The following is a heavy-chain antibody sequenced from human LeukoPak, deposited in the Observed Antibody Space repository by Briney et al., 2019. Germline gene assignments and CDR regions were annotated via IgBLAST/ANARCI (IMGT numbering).Heavy chain of an antibody. CDR2: ISAYNGNT. CDR1: GYTFTSYG. V-gene: IGHV1-18*01. CDR3: AREEFCTTSSCYHSWFDP. D-gene: IGHD2-2*01. Sequence: GASVKVSCKASGYTFTSYGISWVRQAPGQGLEWMGWISAYNGNTNYAQKLQGRVTMTTDTSTNTVYMELRDLRSDDTAVYFCAREEFCTTSSCYHSWFDPWGQGTLVTVSS. J-gene: IGHJ5*02.